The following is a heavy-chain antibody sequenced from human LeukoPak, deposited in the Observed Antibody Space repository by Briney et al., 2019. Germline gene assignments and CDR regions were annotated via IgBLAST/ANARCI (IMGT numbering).Heavy chain of an antibody. J-gene: IGHJ4*02. CDR3: ARSEGKGVVDY. CDR2: INLDGGQK. D-gene: IGHD1-14*01. CDR1: GVAFRNYW. V-gene: IGHV3-7*01. Sequence: GGSLRLSCVVSGVAFRNYWMSWVRQAPGKGLEWVANINLDGGQKYYVDSVKGGFTISRDNSKNTLYLQMNSLRAEDTAVYYCARSEGKGVVDYWGQGTLVTVSS.